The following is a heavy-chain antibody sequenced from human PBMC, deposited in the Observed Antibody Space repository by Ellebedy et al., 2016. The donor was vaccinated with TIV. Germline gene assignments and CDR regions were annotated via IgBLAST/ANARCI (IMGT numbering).Heavy chain of an antibody. J-gene: IGHJ4*02. CDR3: DGHAAAGRGY. CDR2: ISPDGSYQ. CDR1: GFAFSRFG. V-gene: IGHV3-30*03. Sequence: PGGSLRLSCAASGFAFSRFGMHWVRQAPGKGLEWVASISPDGSYQYYSDSVKGRFSISRDNSRNTLYLQLNSLRGEDTAVYYCDGHAAAGRGYWGQGTLVTVSS. D-gene: IGHD6-13*01.